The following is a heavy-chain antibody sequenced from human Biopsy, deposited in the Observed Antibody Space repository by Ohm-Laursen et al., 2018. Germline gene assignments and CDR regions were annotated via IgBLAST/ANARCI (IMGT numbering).Heavy chain of an antibody. J-gene: IGHJ4*02. V-gene: IGHV4-59*01. CDR3: ARGRGWGNTYFRSFDY. D-gene: IGHD3-9*01. Sequence: GTLSLTCTVSGGSIGSFFWSWIRQPPGKGLEWIGHNQNSGSTNYNPSLKSRVTISADTSKNQFSLKLSSVTAADTAMYYCARGRGWGNTYFRSFDYWGQGTLVTVSS. CDR1: GGSIGSFF. CDR2: NQNSGST.